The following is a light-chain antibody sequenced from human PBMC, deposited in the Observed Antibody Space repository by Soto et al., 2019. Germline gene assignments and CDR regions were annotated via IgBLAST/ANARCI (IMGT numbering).Light chain of an antibody. CDR3: GTWDSSLSAYV. Sequence: QPVLTQPPSVSALPGQKVTISCYGSSSNIGNNYVSWYQQLPGTAPKLLIYENNKRPSGIPDRFSGSKSGTSATLGITGLQTGDEADYYCGTWDSSLSAYVFGTG. CDR2: ENN. V-gene: IGLV1-51*02. CDR1: SSNIGNNY. J-gene: IGLJ1*01.